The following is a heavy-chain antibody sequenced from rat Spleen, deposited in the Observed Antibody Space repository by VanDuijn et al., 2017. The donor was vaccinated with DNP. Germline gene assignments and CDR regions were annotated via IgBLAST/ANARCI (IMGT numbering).Heavy chain of an antibody. CDR3: ARYNSGFDY. D-gene: IGHD4-3*01. J-gene: IGHJ2*01. V-gene: IGHV3-1*01. Sequence: DVQLQESGPGLVKPSQSLSLTCSVTGYSITSNYWGWIRKFPGKKMEWIGHISYSGSTSYNPSLKSRISITSDTSKNQFFLQLNSVTTKDTAKYYCARYNSGFDYWGQGVMVTVSS. CDR2: ISYSGST. CDR1: GYSITSNY.